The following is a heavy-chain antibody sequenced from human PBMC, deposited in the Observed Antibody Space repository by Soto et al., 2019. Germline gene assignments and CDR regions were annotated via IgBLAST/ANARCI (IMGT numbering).Heavy chain of an antibody. CDR3: ARATGTLRSRNCDY. D-gene: IGHD1-1*01. CDR2: IYHTGST. CDR1: GGTISTVGHY. V-gene: IGHV4-31*03. Sequence: PSETLSLTCFVSGGTISTVGHYWTWIRQPPGKGLEWIGSIYHTGSTYYSKSLRSRLTMSVDTSKSQFSLRLSSVTAADTAVYYCARATGTLRSRNCDYWGKGSLVTISS. J-gene: IGHJ4*02.